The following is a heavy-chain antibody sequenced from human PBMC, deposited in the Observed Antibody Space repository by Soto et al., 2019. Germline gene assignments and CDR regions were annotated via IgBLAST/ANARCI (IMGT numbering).Heavy chain of an antibody. CDR3: ARGRRYSYGSWVSDYYYYGMDV. J-gene: IGHJ6*02. D-gene: IGHD5-18*01. CDR2: ISYDGSNK. V-gene: IGHV3-30-3*01. CDR1: GFTFSSYA. Sequence: GGSLRLSCAASGFTFSSYAMHWVRQAPGKGLEWVAVISYDGSNKYYADSVKGRFTISRDNSKNTLYLQMNSLRAEDTAVYYCARGRRYSYGSWVSDYYYYGMDVWGQGTTVTVSS.